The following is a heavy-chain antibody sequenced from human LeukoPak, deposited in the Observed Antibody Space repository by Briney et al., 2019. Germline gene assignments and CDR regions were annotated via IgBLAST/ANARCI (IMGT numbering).Heavy chain of an antibody. D-gene: IGHD3-10*01. CDR3: ARVEEGYGSGRRENYYYYYMDV. CDR1: GGSISSGGYS. V-gene: IGHV4-30-4*07. CDR2: IYYSGST. Sequence: PSQTLSLTCAVSGGSISSGGYSWRWIRQPPGKGLEWIGYIYYSGSTNYNPSLKSRVTISVDTSKNQFSLKLSSVTAADTAVYYCARVEEGYGSGRRENYYYYYMDVWGKGTTVTISS. J-gene: IGHJ6*03.